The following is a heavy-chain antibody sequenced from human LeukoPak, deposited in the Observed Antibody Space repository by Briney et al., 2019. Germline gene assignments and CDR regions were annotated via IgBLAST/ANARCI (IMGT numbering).Heavy chain of an antibody. J-gene: IGHJ2*01. V-gene: IGHV4-31*03. CDR2: IYGSRNN. CDR3: AREGSGNYYKPYWYFDL. D-gene: IGHD3-10*01. Sequence: PSETLSLTCTVSGGSISSGGYCWSRIRQHPGKGPDWIGYIYGSRNNYYNPALTSRVTISVDTSKNQFSLRLSSVTAADTAVYYCAREGSGNYYKPYWYFDLWGRGTLSLSPQ. CDR1: GGSISSGGYC.